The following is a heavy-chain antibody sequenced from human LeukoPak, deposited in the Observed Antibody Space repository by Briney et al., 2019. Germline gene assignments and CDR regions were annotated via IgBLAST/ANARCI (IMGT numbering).Heavy chain of an antibody. CDR1: GGSISSGSYY. Sequence: SETLSLTCTVSGGSISSGSYYWSWIRQPAGKGLEWIGRIYTSGSTNYNPSLKSRVTISVDTSKNQFSLKLRSVTAADTAVYYCARGSGSNGFDYWGQGTLVTVSS. D-gene: IGHD1-1*01. CDR3: ARGSGSNGFDY. J-gene: IGHJ4*02. CDR2: IYTSGST. V-gene: IGHV4-61*02.